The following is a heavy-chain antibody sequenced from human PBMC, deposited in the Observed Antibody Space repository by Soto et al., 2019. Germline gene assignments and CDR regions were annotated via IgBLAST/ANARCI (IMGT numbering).Heavy chain of an antibody. CDR1: GFTFSSFA. J-gene: IGHJ4*02. CDR3: AETVSTVTTYYFDY. CDR2: IGDSGGRT. D-gene: IGHD4-17*01. V-gene: IGHV3-23*01. Sequence: PGGSLRLSCAASGFTFSSFAMNWVRQAPGKGLEWLSVIGDSGGRTNYAGSVKGRFTISRDNSKNTLYLQMNSLRAEDTGVYYCAETVSTVTTYYFDYWGQGTLVTVSS.